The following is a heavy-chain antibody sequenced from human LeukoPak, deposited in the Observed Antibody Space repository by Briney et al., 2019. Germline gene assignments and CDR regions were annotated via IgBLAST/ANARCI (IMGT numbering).Heavy chain of an antibody. J-gene: IGHJ3*02. Sequence: GGSLRLSCAASGFTFSSYEMNWVRQAPGKGLEWVSYISSSGSTIYYADSVKGRFTISRDNAKNSLYLQMNSLRAEDTAVYYCARGFYYDSSGYYLDAFDIWGQGTMVTVSS. CDR1: GFTFSSYE. CDR2: ISSSGSTI. CDR3: ARGFYYDSSGYYLDAFDI. D-gene: IGHD3-22*01. V-gene: IGHV3-48*03.